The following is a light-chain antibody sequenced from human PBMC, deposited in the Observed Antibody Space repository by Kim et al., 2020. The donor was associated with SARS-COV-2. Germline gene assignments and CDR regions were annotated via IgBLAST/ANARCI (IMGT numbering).Light chain of an antibody. Sequence: SPGDGAPLSCRASQTVDSSYVALYQQRPGQAPRLLIFGFSSRATGAPERFSGSGSGKDFTLTISRLEPEDFAVYFCQQYGTSPRAFGQGTKVDIK. CDR2: GFS. CDR3: QQYGTSPRA. V-gene: IGKV3-20*01. CDR1: QTVDSSY. J-gene: IGKJ1*01.